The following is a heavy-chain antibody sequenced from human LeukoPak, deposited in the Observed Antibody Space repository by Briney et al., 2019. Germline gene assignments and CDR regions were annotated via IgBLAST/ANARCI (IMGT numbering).Heavy chain of an antibody. CDR2: ISSSSTI. Sequence: RSGGSLRLSCAASGFTFSSYSMTWVRQAPGKGLEWVSYISSSSTIYYADSVKGRFTISRDNAKNSLYLQMNSLRDEDTAVYYCATSFDYWGQGTPVTVSS. CDR3: ATSFDY. CDR1: GFTFSSYS. J-gene: IGHJ4*02. V-gene: IGHV3-48*02.